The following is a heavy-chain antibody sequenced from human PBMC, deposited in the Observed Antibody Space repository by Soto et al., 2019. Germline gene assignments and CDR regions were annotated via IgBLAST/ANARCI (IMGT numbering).Heavy chain of an antibody. CDR1: GYSFTSYW. CDR3: ARSMVRGAYYYYGMDA. Sequence: GESLKISCKGSGYSFTSYWIGWVLQMPWKGLEWMGIIYPGDSDTRYSPSFQGQVTISADKSISTAYLQWSSLKASDTAMYYCARSMVRGAYYYYGMDAWGQGTTVTVSS. V-gene: IGHV5-51*01. D-gene: IGHD3-10*01. CDR2: IYPGDSDT. J-gene: IGHJ6*02.